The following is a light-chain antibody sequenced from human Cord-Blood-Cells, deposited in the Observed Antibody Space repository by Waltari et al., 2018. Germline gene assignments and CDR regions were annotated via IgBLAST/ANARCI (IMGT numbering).Light chain of an antibody. J-gene: IGLJ2*01. CDR1: SSDVGCYNL. Sequence: QSALTLPASVSGSPGQSSTISRTGTSSDVGCYNLVSWYQQHPGKAPKLMIYEGSKRPSGVSNRFSGSKSGNTASLTISGLQAEDEADYYCCSYAGSSTFVFGGGTKLTVL. CDR2: EGS. CDR3: CSYAGSSTFV. V-gene: IGLV2-23*03.